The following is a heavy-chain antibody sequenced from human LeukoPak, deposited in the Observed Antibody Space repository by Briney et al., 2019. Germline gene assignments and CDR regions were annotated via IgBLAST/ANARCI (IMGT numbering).Heavy chain of an antibody. V-gene: IGHV4-59*11. CDR2: IYYSGST. J-gene: IGHJ3*02. CDR3: ARDDVNAQAFDI. Sequence: SETLSLTCTVSGVSISSHYWSWIRQPPGKGLEWIGYIYYSGSTNYNPSLKSRVTISVDTSKNQFSLKLSSVTAADTAVYYCARDDVNAQAFDIWGQGTMVTVSS. CDR1: GVSISSHY. D-gene: IGHD1-1*01.